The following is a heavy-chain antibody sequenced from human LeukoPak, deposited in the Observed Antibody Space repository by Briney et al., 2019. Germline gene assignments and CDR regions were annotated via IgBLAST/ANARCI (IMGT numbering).Heavy chain of an antibody. J-gene: IGHJ5*02. CDR1: GFTFSSYS. V-gene: IGHV3-33*08. Sequence: GGSLRLSCAASGFTFSSYSMNWVRQAPGKGLEWVAVVWYDGRNRDYADSVKGRFTISKDNSNNMVFLQMDRLRAEDTAVYYCARLWGGNGYSGGSLNLWGQGTLVTVSS. CDR3: ARLWGGNGYSGGSLNL. D-gene: IGHD3-16*01. CDR2: VWYDGRNR.